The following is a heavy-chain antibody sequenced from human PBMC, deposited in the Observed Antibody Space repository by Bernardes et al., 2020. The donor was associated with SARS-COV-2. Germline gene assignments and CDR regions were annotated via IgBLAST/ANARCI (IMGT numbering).Heavy chain of an antibody. CDR2: ISYDGSNK. Sequence: LRLSCAASGFTFSSYGMHWVRQAPGKGLEWVAVISYDGSNKYYADSVKGRFTISRDNSKNTLYLQMNSLRAEDTAVYYCAKLHLYCSSTSCYDYWGQGTLVTVSS. J-gene: IGHJ4*02. V-gene: IGHV3-30*18. D-gene: IGHD2-2*01. CDR1: GFTFSSYG. CDR3: AKLHLYCSSTSCYDY.